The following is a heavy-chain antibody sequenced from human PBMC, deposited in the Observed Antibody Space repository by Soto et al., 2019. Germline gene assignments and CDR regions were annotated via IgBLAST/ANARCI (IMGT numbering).Heavy chain of an antibody. J-gene: IGHJ4*02. D-gene: IGHD5-12*01. Sequence: EVQLVESGGGLIQPGGSLRLSCVVSGFTVSSANYMSWVRQAPGKGLEWASVIYSAGTTYYADSVKGRFTISRDNSKNTLYLKMNSLRAEDTAVYYCQGYGYWGQGTLVTVSS. CDR2: IYSAGTT. CDR3: QGYGY. V-gene: IGHV3-53*01. CDR1: GFTVSSANY.